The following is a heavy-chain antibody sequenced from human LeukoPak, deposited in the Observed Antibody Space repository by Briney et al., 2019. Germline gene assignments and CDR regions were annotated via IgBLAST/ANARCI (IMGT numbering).Heavy chain of an antibody. Sequence: SETLSLTCSVSGGSISSSSYYWGWIRQPPGKGLEWIGSFYYGGGTYYNPSLKSRVTISVDTSKNQFSLKLSSVTAADTAVYYCARHDFGLHPSRGWFDPWGQGTLVTVPS. D-gene: IGHD3/OR15-3a*01. CDR1: GGSISSSSYY. CDR2: FYYGGGT. V-gene: IGHV4-39*01. J-gene: IGHJ5*02. CDR3: ARHDFGLHPSRGWFDP.